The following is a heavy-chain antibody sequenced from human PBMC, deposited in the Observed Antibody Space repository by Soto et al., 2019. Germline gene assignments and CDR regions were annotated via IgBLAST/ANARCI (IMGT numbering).Heavy chain of an antibody. J-gene: IGHJ4*02. V-gene: IGHV4-31*03. CDR2: IYYSGST. CDR3: ARDKGDSSGYYNLDY. CDR1: GGSISSGGYY. Sequence: PSETLSLTCTVSGGSISSGGYYWSWIRQHPGKGLEWIGYIYYSGSTYYNPSLKSRVTISVDTSKNQFSLKLSSVTAADTAVYYCARDKGDSSGYYNLDYWGQGTLVTVSS. D-gene: IGHD3-22*01.